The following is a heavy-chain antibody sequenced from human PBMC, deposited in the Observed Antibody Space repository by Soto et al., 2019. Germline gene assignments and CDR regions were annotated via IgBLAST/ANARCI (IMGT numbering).Heavy chain of an antibody. Sequence: QVQLQESGPGLVKTSETLSLTCTVSGASIKNYYWSWIRQPPGKGLEWIGYIYYRGSTNHNPSLKIRVTTSVDTYKNQFSLKRNSVTAADTAVYHCARHRHGDYGDVDYYFYGMDVWGQGTTVTVSS. J-gene: IGHJ6*02. D-gene: IGHD4-17*01. CDR1: GASIKNYY. CDR2: IYYRGST. V-gene: IGHV4-59*08. CDR3: ARHRHGDYGDVDYYFYGMDV.